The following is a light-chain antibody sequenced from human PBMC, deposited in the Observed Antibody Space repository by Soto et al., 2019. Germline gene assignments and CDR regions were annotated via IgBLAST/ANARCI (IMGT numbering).Light chain of an antibody. CDR1: SSNIGTGYD. CDR3: QSYDRSLNRV. Sequence: QSVLTQPPSVSGAPGQRVTISCTGSSSNIGTGYDVHWYQHLPGTAPKLLIYGNNNWPSGVPDRFSGSMSGTSASLAITGLQAEDEADYYCQSYDRSLNRVFGGGTKLTVL. J-gene: IGLJ3*02. CDR2: GNN. V-gene: IGLV1-40*01.